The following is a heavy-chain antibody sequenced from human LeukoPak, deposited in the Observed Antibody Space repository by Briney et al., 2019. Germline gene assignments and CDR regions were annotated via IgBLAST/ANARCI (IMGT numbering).Heavy chain of an antibody. D-gene: IGHD3-3*01. Sequence: SETLSLTCAVSGYSIGSGYYWGWIRQPPGKGLEWIGSIYHSGSTYYNPSLKSRVTISVDTSKNQFSLKLSSVTAADTAVYYCARLGHHDFWSGYYREYYYYYMDVWGKGTTVTVSS. J-gene: IGHJ6*03. CDR1: GYSIGSGYY. CDR2: IYHSGST. CDR3: ARLGHHDFWSGYYREYYYYYMDV. V-gene: IGHV4-38-2*01.